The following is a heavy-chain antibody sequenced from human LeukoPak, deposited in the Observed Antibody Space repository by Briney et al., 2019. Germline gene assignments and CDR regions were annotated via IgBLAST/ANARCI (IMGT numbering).Heavy chain of an antibody. CDR3: ARVGLRNAYCGRDY. CDR2: ISDSGRNT. Sequence: GGSLRISCAASGFTFSTCAMSWVRQAPGKGPEWVSAISDSGRNTYYVDSVKGRFTISRDNSKNMMYLQMDSLRVEDTAIYYCARVGLRNAYCGRDYWGQGTLVTVSS. V-gene: IGHV3-23*01. CDR1: GFTFSTCA. J-gene: IGHJ4*02. D-gene: IGHD4-23*01.